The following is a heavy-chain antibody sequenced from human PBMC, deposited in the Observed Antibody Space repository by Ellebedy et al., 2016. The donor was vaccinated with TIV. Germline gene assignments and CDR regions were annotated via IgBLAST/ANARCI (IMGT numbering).Heavy chain of an antibody. CDR2: INKNGSDK. Sequence: GESLKIPCAASGITFSSFWMSWVRQAPGKGLDWVASINKNGSDKFYVDSVKGRFTISRDNAKNSLYLQMNSLRAEDTAVYYCARGGAHFFGYWGQGILVTVSS. CDR1: GITFSSFW. V-gene: IGHV3-7*03. J-gene: IGHJ4*02. CDR3: ARGGAHFFGY.